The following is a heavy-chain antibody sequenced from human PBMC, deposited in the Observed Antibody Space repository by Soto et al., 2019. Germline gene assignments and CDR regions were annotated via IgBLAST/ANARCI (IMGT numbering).Heavy chain of an antibody. CDR1: GFSLNTRAVG. D-gene: IGHD2-15*01. CDR2: INWNDDE. V-gene: IGHV2-5*01. Sequence: QITLKESGPTLVKPTQTLTLTCTFSGFSLNTRAVGVGWIRQAPAKALEWLALINWNDDERYSPSLKDRLTITKDTSKNHVVLTMTNIGPVDTATYYCAHRHDLGGFDIWGQGTAVTVSS. CDR3: AHRHDLGGFDI. J-gene: IGHJ3*02.